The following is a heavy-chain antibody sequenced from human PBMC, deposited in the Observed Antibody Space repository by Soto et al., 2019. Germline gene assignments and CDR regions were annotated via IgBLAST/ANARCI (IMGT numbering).Heavy chain of an antibody. CDR2: ITGNTAGT. Sequence: ETLSLTCAVSGDSISRSYWWSWVRQFPGKGLEWVSSITGNTAGTYYGDSVKGRFTISRDNSKNTLYLQMNSLRVDDTAVYYCAKGGSSWSYFDYSGQGMLVTVSS. CDR3: AKGGSSWSYFDY. V-gene: IGHV3-23*01. D-gene: IGHD6-13*01. J-gene: IGHJ4*02. CDR1: GDSISRSY.